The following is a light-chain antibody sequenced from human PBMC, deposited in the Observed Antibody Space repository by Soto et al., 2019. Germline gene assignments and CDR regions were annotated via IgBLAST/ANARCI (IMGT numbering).Light chain of an antibody. CDR3: QQFRSFPIT. Sequence: DIQMTQSPSSLSASIGDRVTITCRASRGINTYVNWYQQKPEKAPKSLIYFASTLQSGVPSRFSASGSGTDFTLTISSLQPEDFATYYCQQFRSFPITFGQGTRLEIK. CDR2: FAS. J-gene: IGKJ5*01. V-gene: IGKV1-16*01. CDR1: RGINTY.